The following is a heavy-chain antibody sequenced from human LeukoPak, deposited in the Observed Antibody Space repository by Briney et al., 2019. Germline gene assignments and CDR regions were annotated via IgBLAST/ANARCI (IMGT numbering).Heavy chain of an antibody. CDR3: ASTTWGDYFDY. J-gene: IGHJ4*02. Sequence: SETRSLTCAVYGGSFSGYYWSWIRQPPGKGLEWIGEINHSGSTNYNPSLKSRVTISVDTSKNQFSLKLSSVTAADTAVYYCASTTWGDYFDYWGQGTLVTVSS. CDR2: INHSGST. D-gene: IGHD1-26*01. V-gene: IGHV4-34*01. CDR1: GGSFSGYY.